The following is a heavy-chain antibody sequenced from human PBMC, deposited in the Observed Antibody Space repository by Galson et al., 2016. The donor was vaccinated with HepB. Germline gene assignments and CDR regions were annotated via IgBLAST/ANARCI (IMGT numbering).Heavy chain of an antibody. CDR1: GFTFDDYA. D-gene: IGHD3-10*01. J-gene: IGHJ3*02. V-gene: IGHV3-9*01. CDR3: AKVIAPYGSGTFHAFDI. Sequence: SLRLSCAASGFTFDDYAMHWVRQAPGKGLEWVSSISWKSGSRGYADSVKDRFTISRDNAKNFLYLQMHNLRPEDTAFYYCAKVIAPYGSGTFHAFDIWGQGTMVTVSS. CDR2: ISWKSGSR.